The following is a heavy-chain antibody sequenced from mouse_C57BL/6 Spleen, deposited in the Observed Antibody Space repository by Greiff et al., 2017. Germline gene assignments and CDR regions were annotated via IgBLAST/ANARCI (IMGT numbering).Heavy chain of an antibody. J-gene: IGHJ4*01. CDR1: GYSITSGYY. Sequence: QSGPGLVKPSQSLSLTCSVTGYSITSGYYWNWIRQFPGNKLEWMGYISYDGSNNYNPSLKNRISITRDTSKNQFFLKLNSVTTEDTATYYCAREGITTGYYYAMDYWGQGTSVTVSS. V-gene: IGHV3-6*01. D-gene: IGHD2-4*01. CDR2: ISYDGSN. CDR3: AREGITTGYYYAMDY.